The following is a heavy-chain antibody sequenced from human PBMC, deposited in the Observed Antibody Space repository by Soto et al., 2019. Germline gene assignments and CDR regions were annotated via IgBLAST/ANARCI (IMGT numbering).Heavy chain of an antibody. CDR2: IYYSGST. CDR1: GGSISSGGYY. V-gene: IGHV4-31*03. J-gene: IGHJ5*02. Sequence: TSETLSLTCTVSGGSISSGGYYWSWIRQHPGKGLEWIGYIYYSGSTYYNPSLKSRVTISVDTSKNQFSLKLSSVTAADTAVYYCARVVGVVVPAAIGGYNWFDPWGQGTLVTVSS. D-gene: IGHD2-2*02. CDR3: ARVVGVVVPAAIGGYNWFDP.